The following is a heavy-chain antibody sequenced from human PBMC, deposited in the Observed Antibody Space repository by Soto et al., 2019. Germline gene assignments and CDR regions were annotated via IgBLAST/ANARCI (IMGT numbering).Heavy chain of an antibody. V-gene: IGHV5-51*01. CDR2: IYPGDSDT. D-gene: IGHD2-21*01. CDR3: AKVRVGIDVDFDY. Sequence: PGESLKISCKGSGYSFTSYWIGWVRQMPGKGLEWMGIIYPGDSDTRYSPSFQGQVTISADKSISTAYLQMSSLRAEDTAMYYCAKVRVGIDVDFDYWGQGALVTVSS. J-gene: IGHJ4*02. CDR1: GYSFTSYW.